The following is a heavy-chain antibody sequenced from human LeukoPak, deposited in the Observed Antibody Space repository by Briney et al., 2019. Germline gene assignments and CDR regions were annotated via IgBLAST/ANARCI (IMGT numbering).Heavy chain of an antibody. CDR3: ASHGKSVYGGPYFDY. J-gene: IGHJ4*02. V-gene: IGHV4-59*08. CDR1: GGSISTYY. Sequence: SETLSLTCTVPGGSISTYYWSWIRPPPGKGLEWSGYIYYVGITNYNPSLNTRVTISADPSKNQCSLTLSSVTAADTAAHYFASHGKSVYGGPYFDYGGQGPLIPVSS. CDR2: IYYVGIT. D-gene: IGHD4-23*01.